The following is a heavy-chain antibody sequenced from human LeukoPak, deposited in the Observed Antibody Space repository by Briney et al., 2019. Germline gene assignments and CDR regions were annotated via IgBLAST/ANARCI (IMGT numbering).Heavy chain of an antibody. J-gene: IGHJ5*02. CDR2: IGGSGAGT. D-gene: IGHD6-19*01. CDR3: AKAASGRNWFDP. CDR1: GFTFSNYA. Sequence: GGSLRLSCAASGFTFSNYAMGWVRQAPGKGLEWVSAIGGSGAGTYYADSVKGRLTISRDNSRNTLYLLMNSLRVEDTAVYYCAKAASGRNWFDPWGQGTLVTVSS. V-gene: IGHV3-23*01.